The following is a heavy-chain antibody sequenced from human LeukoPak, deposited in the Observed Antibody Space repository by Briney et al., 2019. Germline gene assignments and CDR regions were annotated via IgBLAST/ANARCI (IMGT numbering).Heavy chain of an antibody. D-gene: IGHD2-21*02. CDR1: GFTFSSYG. Sequence: PGRSLRLSCAASGFTFSSYGMHWVRQAPGKGLEWVAVISYGGSNKYYADSVKGRFTISRDNSKNTLYLQMNSLRAEDTAVYYCARPEPRSSYDSVPYGNCGGDCYTSYWGQGALVTVSS. CDR2: ISYGGSNK. J-gene: IGHJ4*02. V-gene: IGHV3-30*03. CDR3: ARPEPRSSYDSVPYGNCGGDCYTSY.